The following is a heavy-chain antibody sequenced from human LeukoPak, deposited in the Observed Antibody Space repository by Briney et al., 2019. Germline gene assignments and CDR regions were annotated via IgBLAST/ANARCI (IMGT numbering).Heavy chain of an antibody. D-gene: IGHD6-19*01. CDR2: IDPNSGGT. CDR3: ARAIAVAEFDY. Sequence: ASVKVSCKASGYTFTSYGISWVRQAPGQGLEWMGWIDPNSGGTNYAQKFQGRVTMTRDTSISTAYMELSRLRSDDTAVYYCARAIAVAEFDYWGQGTLVTVSS. J-gene: IGHJ4*02. V-gene: IGHV1-2*02. CDR1: GYTFTSYG.